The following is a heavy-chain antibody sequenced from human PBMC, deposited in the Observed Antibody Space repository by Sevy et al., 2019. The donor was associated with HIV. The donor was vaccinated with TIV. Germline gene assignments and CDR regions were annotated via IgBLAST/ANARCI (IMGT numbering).Heavy chain of an antibody. J-gene: IGHJ5*02. CDR1: GFTVSSNY. Sequence: GGSLRLSCAASGFTVSSNYMSWVRQAPGKGLEWVSDIYSGGSTYYADSVKGRFTISRDNSKNTLYLQMNSLRAEDAAVYYRARLTGIAAHNWFDPWGQGTLVTVSS. V-gene: IGHV3-53*01. CDR2: IYSGGST. CDR3: ARLTGIAAHNWFDP. D-gene: IGHD6-13*01.